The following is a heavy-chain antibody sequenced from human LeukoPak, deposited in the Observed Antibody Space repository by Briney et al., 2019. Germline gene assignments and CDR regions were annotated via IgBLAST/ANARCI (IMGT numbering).Heavy chain of an antibody. V-gene: IGHV1-2*02. Sequence: GASVKVSCKASGYTFTGYYMHWVRQAPGQGLEWMGWINPNSGGTNYAQKFQGRVTMTRDTSISTAYMELSRLRSDDTAVYYCARVAYSSGWEYYFDYWGQGTLVTVSS. D-gene: IGHD6-19*01. CDR2: INPNSGGT. CDR1: GYTFTGYY. J-gene: IGHJ4*02. CDR3: ARVAYSSGWEYYFDY.